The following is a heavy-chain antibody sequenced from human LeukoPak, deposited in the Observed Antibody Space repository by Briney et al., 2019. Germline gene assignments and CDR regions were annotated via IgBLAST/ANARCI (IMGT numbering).Heavy chain of an antibody. CDR3: ASRPGYYYYGMDV. J-gene: IGHJ6*02. V-gene: IGHV3-30*02. Sequence: PGGSLRLSCAASGFTFSSYGMHWVRQAPGKGLEWVAFIRYDGSNKHYADSVKGRFTISRDNSKNTLYLQMNSLRAEDTAVYYCASRPGYYYYGMDVWGQGTTVTVSS. D-gene: IGHD1-14*01. CDR2: IRYDGSNK. CDR1: GFTFSSYG.